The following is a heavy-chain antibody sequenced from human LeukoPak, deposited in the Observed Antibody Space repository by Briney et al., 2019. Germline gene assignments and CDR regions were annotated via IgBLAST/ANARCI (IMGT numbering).Heavy chain of an antibody. CDR3: ARSYSSSSGLRY. D-gene: IGHD6-6*01. CDR1: GGSFSGYY. CDR2: INHSGST. J-gene: IGHJ4*02. V-gene: IGHV4-34*01. Sequence: SETLSLACAVYGGSFSGYYWSWIRQPPGKGLEWIGEINHSGSTDYNPSLKSRVTISVDTSKNQFSLKLSSVTAADTAVYYCARSYSSSSGLRYWGQGTLVTVSS.